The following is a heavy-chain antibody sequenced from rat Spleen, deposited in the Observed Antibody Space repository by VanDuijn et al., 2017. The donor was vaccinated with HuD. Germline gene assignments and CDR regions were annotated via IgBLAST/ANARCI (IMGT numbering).Heavy chain of an antibody. CDR3: VRQETSGFSNWFGY. D-gene: IGHD4-4*01. J-gene: IGHJ3*01. Sequence: EVQLVESDGGLMQPGRSLKLSCAVSGFTFNSYDMAWVRQTPTKGLEWVASISTGGGNTYYRDSVKGRFTISRDNAKNTQYLQMDSLRSEETATYYCVRQETSGFSNWFGYWGQGTLVTVSS. CDR2: ISTGGGNT. V-gene: IGHV5S14*01. CDR1: GFTFNSYD.